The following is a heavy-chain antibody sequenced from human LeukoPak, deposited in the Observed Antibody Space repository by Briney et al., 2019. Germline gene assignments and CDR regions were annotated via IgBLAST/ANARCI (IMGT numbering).Heavy chain of an antibody. D-gene: IGHD4-17*01. J-gene: IGHJ4*02. CDR3: AREIYGEIDY. Sequence: GGSLRLSCAASGFTFSSYEMNWVRQAPGKGLEWVSYISSSGSTIYYADSVKGRFTISRDNAKNSLYLQTNSLRAEDTAAYYCAREIYGEIDYWGQGTLVTVSS. CDR2: ISSSGSTI. CDR1: GFTFSSYE. V-gene: IGHV3-48*03.